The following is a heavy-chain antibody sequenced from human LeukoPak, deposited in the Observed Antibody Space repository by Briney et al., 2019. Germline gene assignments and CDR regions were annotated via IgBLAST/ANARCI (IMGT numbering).Heavy chain of an antibody. CDR2: MNPNSGNT. V-gene: IGHV1-8*03. CDR3: ARGRGPAGIGGWWFDP. J-gene: IGHJ5*02. D-gene: IGHD2-2*02. Sequence: ASVKVSCKPSGYTFTSYDINWVQQATGQGLEWMGWMNPNSGNTVYAQKFQGRVTITRNTSISTAYMELSSLRSEDTAVYYCARGRGPAGIGGWWFDPWGQGTLVTVSS. CDR1: GYTFTSYD.